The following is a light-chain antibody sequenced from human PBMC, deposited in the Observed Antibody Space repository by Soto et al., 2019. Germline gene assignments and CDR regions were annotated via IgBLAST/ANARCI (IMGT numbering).Light chain of an antibody. CDR3: QSSDGNKMV. Sequence: NFMLTQPQSVSESPGKTVTISCTGNSGSIASGYVQWYQQRPGSAPTTLIYEDNQRPAGVPDRFSGSIYSSSNSASLTISGLRPEDEAYYYCQSSDGNKMVFGGGTKLTVL. V-gene: IGLV6-57*02. J-gene: IGLJ2*01. CDR1: SGSIASGY. CDR2: EDN.